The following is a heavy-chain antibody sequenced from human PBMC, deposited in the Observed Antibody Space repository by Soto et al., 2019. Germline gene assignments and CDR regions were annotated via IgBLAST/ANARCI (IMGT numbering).Heavy chain of an antibody. Sequence: EVQAVESGGCLIQPGGSLRLSSAASGFTVSSNYMRWVRQAPGRGLEWVSVIFGGGGTYYADSVKGRFTISRDSSKNTLYLQMNSLRAEDTAVYYCAGKFGSGSYPYYFAYWGQGTLVTVSS. CDR1: GFTVSSNY. CDR3: AGKFGSGSYPYYFAY. V-gene: IGHV3-53*01. D-gene: IGHD3-10*01. J-gene: IGHJ4*02. CDR2: IFGGGGT.